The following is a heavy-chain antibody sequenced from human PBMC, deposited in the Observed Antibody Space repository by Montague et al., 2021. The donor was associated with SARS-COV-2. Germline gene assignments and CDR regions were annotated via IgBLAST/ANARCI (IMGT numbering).Heavy chain of an antibody. V-gene: IGHV3-23*01. D-gene: IGHD3-22*01. CDR2: ITGSGGST. CDR3: AKGYYYDTSGYLHPFDY. Sequence: SLRLSCAASGFTFRSYGMSWVRQAPGKGLEWVSGITGSGGSTYYADSVKGRFTISRDNSRNTLYLQMNSLRVEDTAVYYCAKGYYYDTSGYLHPFDYWGQGTLVTVSS. CDR1: GFTFRSYG. J-gene: IGHJ4*02.